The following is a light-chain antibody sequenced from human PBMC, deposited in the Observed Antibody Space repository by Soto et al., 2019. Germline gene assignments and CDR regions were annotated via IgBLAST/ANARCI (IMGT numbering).Light chain of an antibody. J-gene: IGKJ1*01. V-gene: IGKV1-39*01. CDR2: AAS. CDR3: QQTYSIWT. Sequence: DIQMTQSPSSLSASVGDRITITCRASQSISTSLNWYQQKPGKAPKLLIYAASSLQGGAPSRFSGSGSGTAFSLTISSLQPEDFATDYCQQTYSIWTFGQGTKVESK. CDR1: QSISTS.